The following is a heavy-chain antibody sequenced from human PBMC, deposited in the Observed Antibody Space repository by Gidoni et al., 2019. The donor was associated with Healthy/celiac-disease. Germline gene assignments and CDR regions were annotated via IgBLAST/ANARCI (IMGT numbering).Heavy chain of an antibody. J-gene: IGHJ6*03. CDR1: GYTFTGYY. Sequence: QVQLVQSGAEVKKPGASVKVSCKASGYTFTGYYRHWVRQAPGQGLEWMGWINPHSGGTNYAPKFQGRVTMTRDTSISTAYMELSRLRSDDTAVYYCARGTGTTPGYYYYYYMDVWGKGTTVTVSS. V-gene: IGHV1-2*02. CDR3: ARGTGTTPGYYYYYYMDV. CDR2: INPHSGGT. D-gene: IGHD1-1*01.